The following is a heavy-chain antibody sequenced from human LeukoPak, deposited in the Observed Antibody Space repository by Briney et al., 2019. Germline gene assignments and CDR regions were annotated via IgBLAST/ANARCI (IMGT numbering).Heavy chain of an antibody. J-gene: IGHJ4*02. CDR3: ARSGTRYGDLLFGTPVDY. Sequence: PGGSLRLSCAASGFTFSSYTMHWVRQAPGEGLEWVALISYDGRNIYYADSVKGRFTISRDNSKNTLYLQMSSLRAEDTAVYYCARSGTRYGDLLFGTPVDYWGQGTLVTVSS. CDR2: ISYDGRNI. V-gene: IGHV3-30*04. CDR1: GFTFSSYT. D-gene: IGHD4-17*01.